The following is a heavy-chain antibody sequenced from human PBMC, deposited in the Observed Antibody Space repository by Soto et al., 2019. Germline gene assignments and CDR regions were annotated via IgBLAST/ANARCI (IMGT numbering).Heavy chain of an antibody. Sequence: GGSLRLSCAASEFTFSSYGMHWVRQAPGQGLEWMGWINPNSGGTNYAQKFQGWVTMTRDTSISTAYMELSRLRSDDTAVYYCARDSYGSLGRWGQGTLVTVSS. CDR3: ARDSYGSLGR. CDR1: EFTFSSYG. J-gene: IGHJ4*02. CDR2: INPNSGGT. V-gene: IGHV1-2*04. D-gene: IGHD5-18*01.